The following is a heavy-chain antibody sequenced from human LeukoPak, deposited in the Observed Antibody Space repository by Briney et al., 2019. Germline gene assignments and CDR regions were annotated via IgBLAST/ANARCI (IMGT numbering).Heavy chain of an antibody. CDR2: ISKDGSST. V-gene: IGHV3-74*01. CDR1: GFTFSSYW. Sequence: PGGSLRLSCAASGFTFSSYWMHWVRQAPGKGLVWVSRISKDGSSTYYADSVKGRFTISRDNAKNTLYLQMNSLRAEDMAVYYCARDEVGVGATHDYWGQGTLVTVSS. J-gene: IGHJ4*02. CDR3: ARDEVGVGATHDY. D-gene: IGHD1-26*01.